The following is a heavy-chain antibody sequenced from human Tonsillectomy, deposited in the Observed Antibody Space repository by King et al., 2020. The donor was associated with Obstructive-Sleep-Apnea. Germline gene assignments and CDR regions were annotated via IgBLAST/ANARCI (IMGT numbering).Heavy chain of an antibody. CDR1: GDSVSSNSAV. J-gene: IGHJ5*02. CDR3: ASANIVAPGAWFDP. V-gene: IGHV6-1*01. CDR2: TYYRSKWYN. D-gene: IGHD6-25*01. Sequence: VQLQQSGPGLVKPSQTLSLTCAISGDSVSSNSAVWSWIRQSPSRGLEWLGRTYYRSKWYNDYALSVKSRRTINSDTSKNQFSLQLSSVTPEDTAIYYCASANIVAPGAWFDPWGQGTLVTVSS.